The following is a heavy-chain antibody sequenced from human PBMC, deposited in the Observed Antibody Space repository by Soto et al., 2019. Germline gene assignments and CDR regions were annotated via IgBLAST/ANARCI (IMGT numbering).Heavy chain of an antibody. D-gene: IGHD3-22*01. CDR3: TTNYYDSSGYDNWFDP. Sequence: ASVKVSCKASGYTFTSYDINWVRQATGQGLEWMGYMNANSGKTGYAQKFQDRFTMTWDTSISTAYLQMNSLKTEDTAVYYCTTNYYDSSGYDNWFDPWGQGTLVTVSS. J-gene: IGHJ5*02. CDR2: MNANSGKT. CDR1: GYTFTSYD. V-gene: IGHV1-8*02.